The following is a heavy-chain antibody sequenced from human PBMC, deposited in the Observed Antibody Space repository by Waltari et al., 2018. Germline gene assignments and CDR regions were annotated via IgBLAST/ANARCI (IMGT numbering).Heavy chain of an antibody. CDR2: INPNSGGT. CDR3: ARDYCSSISCVFDY. J-gene: IGHJ4*02. CDR1: GYTFTADD. D-gene: IGHD2-2*01. V-gene: IGHV1-2*06. Sequence: QVQLVQSGAEVKKPGASVKVSCKASGYTFTADDIHCVRQVPGQGLAGMGRINPNSGGTNYAQKFQGRVTMTRDTSISTVYMELSRLTSDDTAMYYCARDYCSSISCVFDYWGQGTLVTVSS.